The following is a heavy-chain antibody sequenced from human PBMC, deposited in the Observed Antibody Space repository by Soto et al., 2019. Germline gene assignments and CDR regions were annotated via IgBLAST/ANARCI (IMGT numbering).Heavy chain of an antibody. CDR2: FYPRGSDI. D-gene: IGHD2-2*01. V-gene: IGHV5-51*01. Sequence: GESLKISCKGSGYVFSEYWIAWVRQMPGKSLEWMGLFYPRGSDIRYSPSFQGQVTISADKSISTAYLQWSSLKASDTAIYYCARHHVASRVACDIWGQGTLVTVS. CDR3: ARHHVASRVACDI. CDR1: GYVFSEYW. J-gene: IGHJ3*02.